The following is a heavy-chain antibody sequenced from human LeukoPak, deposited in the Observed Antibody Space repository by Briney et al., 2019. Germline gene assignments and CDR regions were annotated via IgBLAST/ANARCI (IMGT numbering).Heavy chain of an antibody. CDR2: INHSGST. V-gene: IGHV4-39*07. D-gene: IGHD3-22*01. CDR3: ARGYDSSGRSLSWFDP. CDR1: GGYISSSSYF. J-gene: IGHJ5*02. Sequence: SETLSLTCTVSGGYISSSSYFWAWIRQPPGKGLEWIGEINHSGSTNDNPSLKSRVTISVDTSKNQFYLKLSSVTAADTAVYYCARGYDSSGRSLSWFDPWGQGTLVTVSS.